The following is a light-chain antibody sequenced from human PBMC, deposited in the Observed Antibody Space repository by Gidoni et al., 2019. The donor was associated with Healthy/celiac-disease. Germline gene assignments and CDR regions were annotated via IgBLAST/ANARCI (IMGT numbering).Light chain of an antibody. J-gene: IGKJ5*01. CDR1: QSVSSSY. Sequence: EIVLTQSPGTLSLSPAERATLSCRASQSVSSSYLAWYQQKPGQAPRLLIYGASSRATGIPDRFSGSGSGTEFTLTISRMEPEDFAVYYCQQYGSSLPITFGQGTRLEIK. CDR3: QQYGSSLPIT. V-gene: IGKV3-20*01. CDR2: GAS.